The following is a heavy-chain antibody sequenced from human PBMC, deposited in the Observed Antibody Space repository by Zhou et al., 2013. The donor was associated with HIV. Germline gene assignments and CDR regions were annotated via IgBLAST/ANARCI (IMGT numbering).Heavy chain of an antibody. CDR2: IIPILGLA. CDR1: GGTFSSYT. D-gene: IGHD2-8*02. CDR3: AGSTRLVFDY. Sequence: QVQLVQSGAEVRKPGSSVKVSCKASGGTFSSYTFNWVRQVPGQGLEWMGRIIPILGLANYAQKFQGRVTITADKSTSTAYMELSSLRSDDTAVYYCAGSTRLVFDYWGQGTLVTVSS. V-gene: IGHV1-69*02. J-gene: IGHJ4*02.